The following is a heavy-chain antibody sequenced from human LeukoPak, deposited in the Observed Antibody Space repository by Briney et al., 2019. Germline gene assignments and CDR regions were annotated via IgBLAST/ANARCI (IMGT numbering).Heavy chain of an antibody. V-gene: IGHV3-21*01. CDR1: GFTFSFYS. J-gene: IGHJ2*01. CDR3: GRARYRYDNSGHSYCYIDL. CDR2: ISDSSADT. D-gene: IGHD3-22*01. Sequence: GGSLRLSCAASGFTFSFYSMHWVRQAPVKGLEWVASISDSSADTKYADSVKGRFTSSRDNAENSLYLQMNTLRGDDTAVYYCGRARYRYDNSGHSYCYIDLWGSGTLVTVSS.